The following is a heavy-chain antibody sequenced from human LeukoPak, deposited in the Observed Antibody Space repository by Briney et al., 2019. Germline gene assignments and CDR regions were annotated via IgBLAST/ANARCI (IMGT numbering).Heavy chain of an antibody. J-gene: IGHJ2*01. CDR2: IRYDGSNK. V-gene: IGHV3-30*02. Sequence: GGSLRLSCAASGFTFSSCGMHWDRQAPGKGLEWVAFIRYDGSNKYYADSVKGRFTISRDNSKNTLYLQMNSLRAEDTAVYYCARGGSYCSSTRCYDTLGYFDLWGRGTLVTVSS. CDR1: GFTFSSCG. CDR3: ARGGSYCSSTRCYDTLGYFDL. D-gene: IGHD2-2*01.